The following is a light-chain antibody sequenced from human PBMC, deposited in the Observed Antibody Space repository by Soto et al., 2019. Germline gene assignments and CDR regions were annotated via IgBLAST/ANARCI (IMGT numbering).Light chain of an antibody. CDR3: SQYDSTPYT. J-gene: IGKJ2*01. CDR1: QSVLYSSNNKNY. V-gene: IGKV4-1*01. Sequence: DIVMTQSPDSLAVSLGERATINCKSSQSVLYSSNNKNYFAWYQQKPGQPPKLLIYWASTRESGVPDRFSGSGSGTDFTLTISRPQAEDAAIYYSSQYDSTPYTFGQGTKLEIK. CDR2: WAS.